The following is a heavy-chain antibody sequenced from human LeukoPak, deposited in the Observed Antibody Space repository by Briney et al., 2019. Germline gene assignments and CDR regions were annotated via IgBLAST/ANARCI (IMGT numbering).Heavy chain of an antibody. CDR3: AKEGGSGAPFDY. J-gene: IGHJ4*02. Sequence: PGGSLRLSCAASGFTFSSYAMHWVRQAPGKGLEYVSVISSNGGSTYYANSVKGRFTISRDNSKNTLCLQMGSLRAEDTAVYFCAKEGGSGAPFDYWGQGTLVTVSS. D-gene: IGHD3-16*01. V-gene: IGHV3-64*01. CDR1: GFTFSSYA. CDR2: ISSNGGST.